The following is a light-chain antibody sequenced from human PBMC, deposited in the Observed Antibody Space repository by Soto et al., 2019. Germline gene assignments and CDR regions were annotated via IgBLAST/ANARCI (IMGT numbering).Light chain of an antibody. CDR3: QQSYSTPPWT. J-gene: IGKJ1*01. V-gene: IGKV1-39*01. Sequence: DIQMTQSPSSLSASVGDRVTITCRASQSISSYLNWYHQKPGKAPKVLIYAASSLQSGVPSRFSRSGSGTDFTLTISSLQTEDFATYYCQQSYSTPPWTFGKGTKVEIK. CDR1: QSISSY. CDR2: AAS.